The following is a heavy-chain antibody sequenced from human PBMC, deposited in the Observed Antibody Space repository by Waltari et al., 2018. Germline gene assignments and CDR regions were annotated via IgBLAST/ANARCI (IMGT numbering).Heavy chain of an antibody. CDR3: ARLWLVPGVGWFDP. V-gene: IGHV1-18*01. J-gene: IGHJ5*02. Sequence: VELVQCGAEVKTTGAAVKVSCMASGSTFSRYGIGWVRQAPGQGLGWMGWISAYNGNTNNAQKLQGRVTMTTATSTSTASMELRSLRSDDTAVYSCARLWLVPGVGWFDPWGQGTLVTVSS. CDR1: GSTFSRYG. CDR2: ISAYNGNT. D-gene: IGHD6-19*01.